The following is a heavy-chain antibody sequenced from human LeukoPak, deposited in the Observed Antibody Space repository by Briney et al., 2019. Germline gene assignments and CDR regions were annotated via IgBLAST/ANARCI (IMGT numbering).Heavy chain of an antibody. Sequence: GASVKVSCKASGGTFSSYAISWVRQAPGQGLEWMGRIIPIFGIANYAQKFQGRVTITADKSTSTAYMELSSLRSEDTAVYYCARDLAGARGYNCFDPWGERTLVTVSS. CDR1: GGTFSSYA. D-gene: IGHD1-26*01. CDR2: IIPIFGIA. V-gene: IGHV1-69*04. CDR3: ARDLAGARGYNCFDP. J-gene: IGHJ5*02.